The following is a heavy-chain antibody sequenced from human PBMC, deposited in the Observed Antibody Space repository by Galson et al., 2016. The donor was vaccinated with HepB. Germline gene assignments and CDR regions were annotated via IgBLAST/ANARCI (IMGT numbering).Heavy chain of an antibody. V-gene: IGHV4-34*01. CDR2: INDSGST. CDR1: GASFGGSC. CDR3: ARGRRFGELLTIVGWFDS. D-gene: IGHD3-10*01. Sequence: SETLSLTCAVYGASFGGSCWSWIRQPPGTGLEWIGEINDSGSTNYNPSLKSRVTISVDTSKNQFSLKLASLTAADRAMYYCARGRRFGELLTIVGWFDSWSQGTLVTVSS. J-gene: IGHJ5*01.